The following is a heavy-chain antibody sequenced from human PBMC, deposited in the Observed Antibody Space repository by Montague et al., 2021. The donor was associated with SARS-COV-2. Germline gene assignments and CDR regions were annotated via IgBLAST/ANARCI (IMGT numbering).Heavy chain of an antibody. Sequence: SETLSLTCAVYGGSFSGYYWSWIRQPPGKGLEWIGEINHSGSTNXXPSLKSRVTISVDTSKNQFSLKLSFVTAADTAVYYCARGRTVTTFYYYYHGMDVWGQGTTVTVSS. D-gene: IGHD4-17*01. CDR2: INHSGST. V-gene: IGHV4-34*01. CDR3: ARGRTVTTFYYYYHGMDV. J-gene: IGHJ6*02. CDR1: GGSFSGYY.